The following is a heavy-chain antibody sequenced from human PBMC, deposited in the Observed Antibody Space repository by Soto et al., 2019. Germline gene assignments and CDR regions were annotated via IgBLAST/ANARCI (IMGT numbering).Heavy chain of an antibody. CDR3: AKGAGIAVAVVRIDY. CDR1: GFTFSSYG. CDR2: ISYDGSNK. J-gene: IGHJ4*02. Sequence: QVQLVESGGGVVQPGRSPRLSCAASGFTFSSYGMHWVRQAPGKGLEWVAVISYDGSNKYYADSVKGRFTISRDNSKNTLYLQMNSLRAEDTAVYYCAKGAGIAVAVVRIDYWGQGTLVTVSS. D-gene: IGHD6-19*01. V-gene: IGHV3-30*18.